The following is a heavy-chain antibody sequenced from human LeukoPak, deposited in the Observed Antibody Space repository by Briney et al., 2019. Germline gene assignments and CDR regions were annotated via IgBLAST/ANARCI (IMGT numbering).Heavy chain of an antibody. CDR3: ARDGSGWFDY. J-gene: IGHJ4*02. CDR2: ISSSGSTI. CDR1: GFTFSSYE. Sequence: GGSLRLSCAASGFTFSSYEMNWVRQAPGKGLEWVSYISSSGSTIYSADSVKGRFTISRDNAQNSVFLQMNSLRADDTSVYYCARDGSGWFDYWGQGTLVTVSS. D-gene: IGHD6-19*01. V-gene: IGHV3-48*03.